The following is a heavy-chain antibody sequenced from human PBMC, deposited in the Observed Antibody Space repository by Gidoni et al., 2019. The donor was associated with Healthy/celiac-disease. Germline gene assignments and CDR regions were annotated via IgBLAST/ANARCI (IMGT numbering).Heavy chain of an antibody. CDR2: IYYSGST. D-gene: IGHD2-2*01. Sequence: QVQLQESGPGLVKPSQTLSLTCTVSGGSISSGGYYWSWIRQHPGKGLEWIGYIYYSGSTYYHPSLKSRVTISVDTSKNQFSLKLSSVTAADTAVYYCARENIVVVPAAPQPYYYYMDVWGKGTTVTVSS. V-gene: IGHV4-31*03. CDR1: GGSISSGGYY. CDR3: ARENIVVVPAAPQPYYYYMDV. J-gene: IGHJ6*03.